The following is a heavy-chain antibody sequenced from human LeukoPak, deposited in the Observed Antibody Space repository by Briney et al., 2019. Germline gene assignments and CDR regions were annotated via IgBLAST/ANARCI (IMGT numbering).Heavy chain of an antibody. D-gene: IGHD3-22*01. CDR1: GFTVSSNY. Sequence: PGGSLRLSCAASGFTVSSNYMSWVRQAPGKGLEWVSVIYSGGSTYYADSVKGRFTIPRDNSKNTLYLQMNSLRAEDTAVYYCARGTDYYDSSGHTWGYFDYWGQGTLVTVSS. J-gene: IGHJ4*02. V-gene: IGHV3-53*01. CDR3: ARGTDYYDSSGHTWGYFDY. CDR2: IYSGGST.